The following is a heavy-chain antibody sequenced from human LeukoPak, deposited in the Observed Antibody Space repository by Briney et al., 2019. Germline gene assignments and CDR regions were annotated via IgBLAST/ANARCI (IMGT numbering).Heavy chain of an antibody. V-gene: IGHV3-11*01. CDR1: GFTFSDYY. J-gene: IGHJ4*02. CDR2: ISSSGSAT. CDR3: AREYTSGWNIVDY. D-gene: IGHD6-19*01. Sequence: GGSLRLSCAASGFTFSDYYMTWIRQAPGKGLEWVSAISSSGSATYYADSVKGRFTVSRDNAKNSLYPQMNSLRAEDTAVYYCAREYTSGWNIVDYWGQGTLVTVSS.